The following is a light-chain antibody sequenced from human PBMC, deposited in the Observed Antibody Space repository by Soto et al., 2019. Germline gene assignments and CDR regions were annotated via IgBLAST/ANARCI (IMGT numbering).Light chain of an antibody. CDR3: CSSGGSPTYV. Sequence: QSSRHHPASLSGSPGKSITISCTGTSSNVGSYKLVSWYQQHPGKAPKLMIFEVNKRPSGVSNRFSGSKSGNTASLTISGLKVEDEADDYCCSSGGSPTYVVDTGTKLT. CDR2: EVN. J-gene: IGLJ1*01. V-gene: IGLV2-23*02. CDR1: SSNVGSYKL.